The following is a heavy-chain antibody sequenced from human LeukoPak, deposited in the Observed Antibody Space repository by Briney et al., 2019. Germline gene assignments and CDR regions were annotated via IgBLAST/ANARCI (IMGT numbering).Heavy chain of an antibody. V-gene: IGHV1-2*02. CDR2: INPNSGGT. Sequence: GASVKVSCKASGYTFTDYYIHWVRQAPGQGLEWMGWINPNSGGTNHAQKFQGRVTMTRDTSISTAYMELSRLRSDDTAVYYCASEWLYGDYGTFNYWGQGTLVTVSS. CDR1: GYTFTDYY. CDR3: ASEWLYGDYGTFNY. J-gene: IGHJ4*02. D-gene: IGHD4-17*01.